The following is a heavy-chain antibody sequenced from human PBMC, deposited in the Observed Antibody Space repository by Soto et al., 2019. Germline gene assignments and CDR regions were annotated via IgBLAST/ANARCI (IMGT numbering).Heavy chain of an antibody. V-gene: IGHV3-7*01. CDR1: GFTVSSNY. D-gene: IGHD2-15*01. J-gene: IGHJ4*02. CDR2: IKQDGSEK. CDR3: ARDRWFCSGDNCYAVFDY. Sequence: PGGSLRLSCAASGFTVSSNYMNWVRQAPGKGLEWVANIKQDGSEKYYVDSVKGRFTISRDNAKNSLYLQMNSPRAEDTAVYYCARDRWFCSGDNCYAVFDYWGLGTLVTVSS.